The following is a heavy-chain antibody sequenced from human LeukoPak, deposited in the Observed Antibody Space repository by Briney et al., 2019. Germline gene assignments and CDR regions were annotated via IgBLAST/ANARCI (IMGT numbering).Heavy chain of an antibody. CDR2: INNSGGTT. Sequence: GGSLRLSCAASGFTFSSYDMSWVRQGPGKGLEWVSGINNSGGTTYYADTVKGRFTISRDNSKNTLYLQMNSLRAEDTAVYYCAKDRLGALYYYDSSGYYRFDYWGQGTLVTVSS. D-gene: IGHD3-22*01. CDR3: AKDRLGALYYYDSSGYYRFDY. V-gene: IGHV3-NL1*01. CDR1: GFTFSSYD. J-gene: IGHJ4*01.